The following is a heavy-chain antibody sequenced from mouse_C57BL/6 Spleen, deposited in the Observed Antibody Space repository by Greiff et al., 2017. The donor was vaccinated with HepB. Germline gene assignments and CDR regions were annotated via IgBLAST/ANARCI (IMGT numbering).Heavy chain of an antibody. CDR1: GYTFTSYG. J-gene: IGHJ2*01. CDR3: ARSEATVVATDIDY. Sequence: QVQLQQSGAELARPGASVKLSCKASGYTFTSYGISWVKQRTGQGLEWIGEIYPRSGNTYYNEKFKGKATLTADKSSSTAYMELRSLTSEDSAVYFCARSEATVVATDIDYWGQGTTLTVSS. V-gene: IGHV1-81*01. D-gene: IGHD1-1*01. CDR2: IYPRSGNT.